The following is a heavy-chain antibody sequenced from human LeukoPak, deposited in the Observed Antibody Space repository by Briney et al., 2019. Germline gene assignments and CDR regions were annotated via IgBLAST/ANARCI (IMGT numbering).Heavy chain of an antibody. CDR3: ARSSSWYAWFDP. D-gene: IGHD6-13*01. J-gene: IGHJ5*02. V-gene: IGHV4-59*01. CDR1: GGSISSYY. CDR2: IYYTGST. Sequence: SETLSLTCTVSGGSISSYYWSWIRQPPGKGLEWIGYIYYTGSTNYSPSLKSRVTISVDTSKNQFSLKLSSVTAADTAVYYCARSSSWYAWFDPWGQGALVTVSS.